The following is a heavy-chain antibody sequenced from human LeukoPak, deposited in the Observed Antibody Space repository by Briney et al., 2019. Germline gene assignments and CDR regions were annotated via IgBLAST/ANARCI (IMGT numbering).Heavy chain of an antibody. CDR1: GLAFSSYG. D-gene: IGHD4-17*01. V-gene: IGHV3-21*01. CDR2: ISSSSSYI. J-gene: IGHJ6*03. Sequence: PGGSLRLSCAASGLAFSSYGMNWVRQAPGKGLEWVSSISSSSSYIYYADSVKGRFTISRDNAKNSLYLQMNSRRAEDTAVYYCTRHLDYVGYYYYYMDVWGKGTTVTVSS. CDR3: TRHLDYVGYYYYYMDV.